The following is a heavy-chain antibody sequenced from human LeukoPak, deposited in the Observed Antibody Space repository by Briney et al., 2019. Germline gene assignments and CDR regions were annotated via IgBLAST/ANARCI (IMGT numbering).Heavy chain of an antibody. J-gene: IGHJ4*02. D-gene: IGHD3-10*01. CDR1: GFTFSNYA. Sequence: GGSLRLSCRASGFTFSNYAMRWVRQAPGKGLEWVSATSPSGDLTYYTDSVKGRFTVSRDNSKYTIYLEMNSLRAEDTAVYYCAKELGWGYGSGSSYYFDYWGQGTLVTVSS. CDR2: TSPSGDLT. V-gene: IGHV3-23*01. CDR3: AKELGWGYGSGSSYYFDY.